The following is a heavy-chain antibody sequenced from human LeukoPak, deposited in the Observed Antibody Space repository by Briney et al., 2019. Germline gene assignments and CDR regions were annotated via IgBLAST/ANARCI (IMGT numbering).Heavy chain of an antibody. CDR2: IYYSGTT. CDR1: GASISSYY. V-gene: IGHV4-59*12. Sequence: PSETLSLTCTVSGASISSYYWSWIRQPPGKGLEWIGYIYYSGTTNHNPSLKSRVTISVDTSKNQFSLKLSSVTAADTAVYYCARGRGAKPADIVVVVAATGAFDYWGQGTLVTVSS. J-gene: IGHJ4*02. CDR3: ARGRGAKPADIVVVVAATGAFDY. D-gene: IGHD2-15*01.